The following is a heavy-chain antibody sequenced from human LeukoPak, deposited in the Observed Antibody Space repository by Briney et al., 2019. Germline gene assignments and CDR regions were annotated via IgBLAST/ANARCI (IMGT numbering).Heavy chain of an antibody. J-gene: IGHJ4*02. CDR2: IVVGSGNT. D-gene: IGHD3-22*01. V-gene: IGHV1-58*01. CDR1: GFTFISSA. Sequence: SVKVSCKTSGFTFISSAVQWVRQARGQRLEWIGWIVVGSGNTNYAQKFQERVTITRDMSTSTAYTELSSLRSEDTAVYYCAADPSYSSGYRYYFDYWGQGTLVTVSS. CDR3: AADPSYSSGYRYYFDY.